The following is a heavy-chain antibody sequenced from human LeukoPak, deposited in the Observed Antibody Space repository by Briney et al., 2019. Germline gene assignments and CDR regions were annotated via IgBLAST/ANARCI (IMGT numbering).Heavy chain of an antibody. J-gene: IGHJ6*02. CDR3: ARALDYGDRRAVMDYYYYYGMDV. V-gene: IGHV4-59*12. D-gene: IGHD4-17*01. CDR2: IYYSGST. Sequence: SETLSLTCTVSGGSISSYYWSWIRQPPGKGLEWIGYIYYSGSTNYNPSLKSRVTISVDRSKNQFSLKLSSVTAADTAVYYCARALDYGDRRAVMDYYYYYGMDVWGQGTTVTVSS. CDR1: GGSISSYY.